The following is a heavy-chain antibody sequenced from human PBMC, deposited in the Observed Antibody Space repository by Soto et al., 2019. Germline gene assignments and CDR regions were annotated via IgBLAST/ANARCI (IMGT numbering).Heavy chain of an antibody. CDR3: AKDFLWFGEIGDAFDI. D-gene: IGHD3-10*01. CDR2: ISYDGSNK. Sequence: GGSLRLSCAASGFTFSSYGMHWVRQAPGKGLEWVAVISYDGSNKYYADSVKGRFTISRDNSKNTLYLQMNSLRAEDTAVYYCAKDFLWFGEIGDAFDIWGQGTMVTVSS. V-gene: IGHV3-30*18. J-gene: IGHJ3*02. CDR1: GFTFSSYG.